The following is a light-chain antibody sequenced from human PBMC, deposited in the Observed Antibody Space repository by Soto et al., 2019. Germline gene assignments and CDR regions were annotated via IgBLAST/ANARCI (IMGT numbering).Light chain of an antibody. CDR2: GAS. V-gene: IGKV3-15*01. CDR3: QQYNKWPLT. CDR1: QSVSSN. Sequence: EIVMTQSPATLSVSPGERATLSCRASQSVSSNLAWYQQKPGQAPRLLIYGASTRATGLPVRFSCSWSLTEFTLTISSLQSEDFAVYYCQQYNKWPLTVGGGTKVDIK. J-gene: IGKJ4*01.